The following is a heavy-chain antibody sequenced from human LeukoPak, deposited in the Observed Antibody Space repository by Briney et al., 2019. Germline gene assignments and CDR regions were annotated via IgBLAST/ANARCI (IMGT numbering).Heavy chain of an antibody. J-gene: IGHJ4*02. Sequence: PAESLKISCKGSGDSFSSYWIAWVRQMPGKGLEWMGIIYPGDSDTTYNPSSQGQVTISAAKSISTAYLQWNSLKASVTAMYFCARRRSSTLIDYWGQGTLVTVSS. D-gene: IGHD3-10*01. CDR3: ARRRSSTLIDY. CDR1: GDSFSSYW. V-gene: IGHV5-51*01. CDR2: IYPGDSDT.